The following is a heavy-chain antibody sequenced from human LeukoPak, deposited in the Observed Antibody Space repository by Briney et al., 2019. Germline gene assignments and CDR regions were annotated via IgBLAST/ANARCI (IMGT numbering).Heavy chain of an antibody. Sequence: SETLSLTCAVYGGSFSGYYWSWIRKPPGKGLEWIGEINHSGSTNYNPSLKSRVTISVDTSKNQFSLKLSSVTAADTAVYYCARGTKPMYYYDSSGDHRFDYWGQGTLVTVSS. CDR1: GGSFSGYY. CDR3: ARGTKPMYYYDSSGDHRFDY. CDR2: INHSGST. J-gene: IGHJ4*02. V-gene: IGHV4-34*01. D-gene: IGHD3-22*01.